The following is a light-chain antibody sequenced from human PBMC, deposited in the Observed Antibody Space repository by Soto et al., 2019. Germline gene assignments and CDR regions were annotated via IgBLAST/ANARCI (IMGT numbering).Light chain of an antibody. CDR3: QQSNKWPLT. CDR1: QSVGNY. J-gene: IGKJ2*01. CDR2: GTS. Sequence: EIVMTQSPATLSVSPGERATLSCRASQSVGNYLAWYQQKPDQAPRLLMYGTSTRATGIPARFSGSGSGTEFTHTISSLQSEDFAVYYCQQSNKWPLTFGQGTRLEIK. V-gene: IGKV3-15*01.